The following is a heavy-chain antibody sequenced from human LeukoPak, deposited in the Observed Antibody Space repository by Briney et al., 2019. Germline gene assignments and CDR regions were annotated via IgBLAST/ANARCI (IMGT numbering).Heavy chain of an antibody. J-gene: IGHJ4*02. Sequence: SETLSLTCTVSGGSISSSSYYWGWIRQPPGKGLEWIGSIYYSGSTYYNPSLKSRVTISVDTSKNQFSLKLSSVTAADTAVYYCARDLQITGIVGAITYFDYWGQGTLVTVSS. D-gene: IGHD1-26*01. V-gene: IGHV4-39*07. CDR2: IYYSGST. CDR3: ARDLQITGIVGAITYFDY. CDR1: GGSISSSSYY.